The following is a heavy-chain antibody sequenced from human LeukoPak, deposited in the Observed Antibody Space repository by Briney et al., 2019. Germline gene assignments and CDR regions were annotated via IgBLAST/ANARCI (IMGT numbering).Heavy chain of an antibody. CDR1: GGSISSSSYF. CDR3: ASGPGRVTKDY. D-gene: IGHD4-17*01. CDR2: IDYSGST. Sequence: SETLSLTCTVSGGSISSSSYFWGWIRQPPGKGLEWIGSIDYSGSTFYNPSLKSRVTISADTSKKQFSLKLSSVTAADTVVYYCASGPGRVTKDYWGQGTLVTASS. V-gene: IGHV4-39*01. J-gene: IGHJ4*02.